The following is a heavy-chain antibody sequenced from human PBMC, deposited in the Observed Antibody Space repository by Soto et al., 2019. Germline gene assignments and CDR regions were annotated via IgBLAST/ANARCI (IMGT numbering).Heavy chain of an antibody. CDR2: IIPIFGTA. Sequence: QVQLVQSGAEVKKPGSLVKVSCKASGGTFSSYAISWVRQAPGQGLEWMGGIIPIFGTANYAQKFQGRVTITADESTSTAYMELSSLRSEDTAVYYCARDPTVTTYGYYYYGMDVWGQGTTVTVSS. V-gene: IGHV1-69*01. D-gene: IGHD4-17*01. CDR3: ARDPTVTTYGYYYYGMDV. J-gene: IGHJ6*02. CDR1: GGTFSSYA.